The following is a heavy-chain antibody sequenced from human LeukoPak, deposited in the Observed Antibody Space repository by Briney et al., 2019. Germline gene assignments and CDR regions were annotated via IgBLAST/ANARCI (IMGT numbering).Heavy chain of an antibody. CDR1: GGTFSSYA. Sequence: SVKVSCKGSGGTFSSYAIGWVRQPPGQGLEWMGGIIPIFGTANYAQKFQGRVTITADKSTSTAYMELSSLRPEDTAVYYCAREPLRITGTQHYYYYMDVWGKGTTVTVSS. CDR2: IIPIFGTA. J-gene: IGHJ6*03. CDR3: AREPLRITGTQHYYYYMDV. V-gene: IGHV1-69*06. D-gene: IGHD1-20*01.